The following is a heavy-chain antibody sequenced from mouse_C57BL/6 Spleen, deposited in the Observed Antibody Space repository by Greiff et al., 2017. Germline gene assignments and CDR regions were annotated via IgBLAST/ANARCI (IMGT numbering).Heavy chain of an antibody. CDR1: GFTFSSYA. Sequence: EVKLMESGGGLVKPGGSLKLSCAASGFTFSSYAMSWVRQTPEKRLEWVATISDGGSYTYYPDNVKGRFTISRDNAKNNLYLQMSHLKSEDTAMYYCARDGGEWGQGTLVTVSA. CDR2: ISDGGSYT. V-gene: IGHV5-4*01. J-gene: IGHJ3*02. CDR3: ARDGGE.